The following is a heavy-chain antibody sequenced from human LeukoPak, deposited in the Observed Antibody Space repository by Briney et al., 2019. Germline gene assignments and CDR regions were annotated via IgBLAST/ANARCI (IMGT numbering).Heavy chain of an antibody. Sequence: KPSETLSLTCTVSGVFISTYYWSWIRQPPGKGLEWIGYIYNSGSTKYNPSLKSRVTISVHTSKNQFSLKLSSVTAADTAVYYCARHPSVTPYFDYWGQGSLVTVSS. D-gene: IGHD4-17*01. CDR3: ARHPSVTPYFDY. CDR1: GVFISTYY. V-gene: IGHV4-59*01. CDR2: IYNSGST. J-gene: IGHJ4*02.